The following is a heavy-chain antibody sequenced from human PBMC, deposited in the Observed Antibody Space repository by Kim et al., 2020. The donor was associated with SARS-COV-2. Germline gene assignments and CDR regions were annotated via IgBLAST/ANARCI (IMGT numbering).Heavy chain of an antibody. V-gene: IGHV5-10-1*01. J-gene: IGHJ4*02. CDR1: GYSFTSYW. Sequence: GESLKISCKGSGYSFTSYWISWVRQMPGKGLEWMGRIDPSDSYTNYSPSFQGHVTISADKSISTAYLQWSSLKASDTAMYYCARHPLGGVLLWFGEFYFDYWGQGTLVTVSS. CDR3: ARHPLGGVLLWFGEFYFDY. CDR2: IDPSDSYT. D-gene: IGHD3-10*01.